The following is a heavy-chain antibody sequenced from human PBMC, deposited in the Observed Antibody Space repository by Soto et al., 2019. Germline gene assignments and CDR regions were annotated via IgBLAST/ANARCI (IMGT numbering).Heavy chain of an antibody. CDR1: GDSVSFYY. Sequence: SETLSLTCTVSGDSVSFYYWSWIRQPPGKGLEWIGYVYYSGDTNYNPSHKSRVTISVDTSKNQFSLKLSSVTAADTAVYYCASPNDYGDYYFDYWGQGTLVTVS. CDR2: VYYSGDT. V-gene: IGHV4-59*08. CDR3: ASPNDYGDYYFDY. J-gene: IGHJ4*02. D-gene: IGHD4-17*01.